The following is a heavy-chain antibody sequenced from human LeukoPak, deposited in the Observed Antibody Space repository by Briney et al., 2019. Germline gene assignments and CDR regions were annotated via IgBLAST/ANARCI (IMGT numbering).Heavy chain of an antibody. V-gene: IGHV1-69*04. CDR2: IIPILGIA. CDR3: ARSLGSNSLPIAARRYYYYGMGV. Sequence: GASVKVSCKASGGTFSSYAISWVRQAPGQGLEWMGRIIPILGIANYAQKFQGRVTITADKSTSTAYMELSSLRSEDTAVYYCARSLGSNSLPIAARRYYYYGMGVWGQGTTVTVSS. J-gene: IGHJ6*02. D-gene: IGHD6-6*01. CDR1: GGTFSSYA.